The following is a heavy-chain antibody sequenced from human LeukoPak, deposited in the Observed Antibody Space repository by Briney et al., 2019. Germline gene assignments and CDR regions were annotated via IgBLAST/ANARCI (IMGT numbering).Heavy chain of an antibody. J-gene: IGHJ6*02. D-gene: IGHD6-13*01. CDR2: IYYSGST. Sequence: PSETLSLTCTVSGGSISRSSYYWGWIRQPPGKGLEWIGNIYYSGSTYYHPSLQSRVTISVDTSKNQFSLKLSSVTAADTAVYYCAGSNYNYYYGMDVWGQGTTVTVSS. CDR1: GGSISRSSYY. CDR3: AGSNYNYYYGMDV. V-gene: IGHV4-39*01.